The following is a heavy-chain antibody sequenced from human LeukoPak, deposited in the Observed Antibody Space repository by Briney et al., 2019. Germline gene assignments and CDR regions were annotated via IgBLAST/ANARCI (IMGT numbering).Heavy chain of an antibody. CDR3: ARGRDGSGSYPPRNRKYYYYYYYMDV. D-gene: IGHD3-10*01. CDR2: IYHSGST. V-gene: IGHV4-4*02. CDR1: GGSISSSNW. J-gene: IGHJ6*03. Sequence: SETLSLTCAVSGGSISSSNWWSWVRQPPGKGLEWIGEIYHSGSTNYNPSLKSRVTISVDTSKNQFSLKLSSVTAADTAVYYCARGRDGSGSYPPRNRKYYYYYYYMDVWGKGTTVTVSS.